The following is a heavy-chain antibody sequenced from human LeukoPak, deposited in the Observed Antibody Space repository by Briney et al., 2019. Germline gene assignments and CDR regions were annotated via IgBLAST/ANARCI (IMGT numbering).Heavy chain of an antibody. J-gene: IGHJ4*02. CDR1: GFTFSSYG. D-gene: IGHD4-17*01. CDR3: ASDFYGDYTQTGVDY. V-gene: IGHV3-21*01. Sequence: GGSLRLSCAASGFTFSSYGMHWVRQAPGKGLEWVSSISSSSSYIYYADSVKGRFTISRDNAKNSLYLQMNSLRAEDTAVYYCASDFYGDYTQTGVDYWGQGTLVTVSS. CDR2: ISSSSSYI.